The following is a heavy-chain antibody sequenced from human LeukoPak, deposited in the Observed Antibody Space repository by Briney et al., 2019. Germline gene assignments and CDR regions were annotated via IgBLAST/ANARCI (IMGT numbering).Heavy chain of an antibody. J-gene: IGHJ5*02. CDR2: IIPIFGTA. D-gene: IGHD1-1*01. Sequence: SVKVPCKASGGTFSSYAISWVRQAPGQGLEWMGGIIPIFGTANYAQKFQGRVTITADESTSTAYMELSSLRSEDTAVYYCAREVASSFATRFDPWGQGTLVTVSS. V-gene: IGHV1-69*13. CDR1: GGTFSSYA. CDR3: AREVASSFATRFDP.